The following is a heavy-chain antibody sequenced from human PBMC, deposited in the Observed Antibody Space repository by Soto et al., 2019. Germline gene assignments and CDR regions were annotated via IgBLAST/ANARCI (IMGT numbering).Heavy chain of an antibody. Sequence: QVHLEQSGAEVKKPGSSVKVSCKASGGTFRTSAVSRVRQAPGQGLEWLGGIMPVFRTPDYAQKFQGRVTITADESTSTAYMELSGLRSDDTAVYYCARDNDRPQLGGNYYYILDVWGQGTTITVSS. J-gene: IGHJ6*02. V-gene: IGHV1-69*12. CDR3: ARDNDRPQLGGNYYYILDV. D-gene: IGHD2-8*01. CDR1: GGTFRTSA. CDR2: IMPVFRTP.